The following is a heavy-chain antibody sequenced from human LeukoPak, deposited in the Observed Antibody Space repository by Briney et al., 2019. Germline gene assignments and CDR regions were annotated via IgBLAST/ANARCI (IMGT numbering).Heavy chain of an antibody. J-gene: IGHJ4*02. Sequence: GKSLKISCKGSGYSFTSYWIGWVRPMPGKGLEWVGIIYPGDSDTRYSPSFQGQVTISVDRSISPAYLQWSTLEASDTAMYYCARHTSPDGGQYYYDSSGYYNAIMDWGEGTLVTVSS. CDR2: IYPGDSDT. D-gene: IGHD3-22*01. CDR1: GYSFTSYW. V-gene: IGHV5-51*01. CDR3: ARHTSPDGGQYYYDSSGYYNAIMD.